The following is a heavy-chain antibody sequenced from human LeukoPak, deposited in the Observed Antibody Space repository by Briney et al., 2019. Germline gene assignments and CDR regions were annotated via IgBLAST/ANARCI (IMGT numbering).Heavy chain of an antibody. J-gene: IGHJ4*02. V-gene: IGHV3-7*01. CDR3: ASGRQLGY. CDR1: GLTFSNYW. D-gene: IGHD6-13*01. CDR2: IKEDGSEK. Sequence: GGSLRLSCAASGLTFSNYWMNWVRQAPGKGLEWVANIKEDGSEKYYVVSVKGRSTISRDNASNSLYLQMNSLRAEDTAGYYCASGRQLGYWGKGTLVTVSS.